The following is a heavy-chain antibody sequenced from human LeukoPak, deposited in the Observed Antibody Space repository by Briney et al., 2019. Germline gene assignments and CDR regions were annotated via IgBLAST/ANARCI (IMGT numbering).Heavy chain of an antibody. D-gene: IGHD2-8*01. CDR1: GGSVSSGSYY. Sequence: SETLSLTCTVSGGSVSSGSYYWSWIRQPPGKGLEWIVYIYYSGSTNYNPSLKSRVTISVDTSKNQFSLKLSSVTAADTAVYYCARGQRDIVLMVYAIAFDYWGQGTLVTVSS. J-gene: IGHJ4*02. CDR3: ARGQRDIVLMVYAIAFDY. V-gene: IGHV4-61*01. CDR2: IYYSGST.